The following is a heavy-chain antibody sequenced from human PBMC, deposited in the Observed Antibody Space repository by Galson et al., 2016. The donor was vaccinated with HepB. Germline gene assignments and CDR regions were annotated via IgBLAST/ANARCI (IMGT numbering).Heavy chain of an antibody. D-gene: IGHD6-13*01. CDR1: GGSLTTYY. CDR3: ARHKVSATEGGFDA. CDR2: VSDSGST. Sequence: SETLSLTCSISGGSLTTYYLNWIRQPPGKGLEWIGNVSDSGSTTYNPSLESRVTISIDTSKKQFSLQLTTVTAADTAVYYCARHKVSATEGGFDAWGQGTLVPVSS. J-gene: IGHJ5*02. V-gene: IGHV4-59*08.